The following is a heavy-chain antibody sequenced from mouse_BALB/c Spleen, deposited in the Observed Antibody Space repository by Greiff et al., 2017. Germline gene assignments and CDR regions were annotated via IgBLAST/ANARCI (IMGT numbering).Heavy chain of an antibody. J-gene: IGHJ4*01. CDR3: AREGVGRGYAMDY. V-gene: IGHV1-54*01. D-gene: IGHD4-1*01. Sequence: VQLQQSGAELVRPGTSVKVSCKASGYAFTNYLIEWVKQRPGQGLEWIGVINPGSGGTNYNEKFKGKATLTADKSSSTAYMQLSSLTSDDSAVYFCAREGVGRGYAMDYWGQGTSVTVSS. CDR2: INPGSGGT. CDR1: GYAFTNYL.